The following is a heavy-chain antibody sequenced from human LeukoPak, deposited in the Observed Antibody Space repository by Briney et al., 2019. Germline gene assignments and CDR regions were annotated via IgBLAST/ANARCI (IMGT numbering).Heavy chain of an antibody. Sequence: GGSLRLSCAASGFTFSSYSMNWVRQAPGKGLEWVSYISSSSSTIYYADSVKGRFTISRDNAKSSLYLQMNSLRDEDTAVYYCARDGMVRGVIIWDAFDIWGQGTMVTVSS. J-gene: IGHJ3*02. CDR3: ARDGMVRGVIIWDAFDI. CDR1: GFTFSSYS. D-gene: IGHD3-10*01. V-gene: IGHV3-48*02. CDR2: ISSSSSTI.